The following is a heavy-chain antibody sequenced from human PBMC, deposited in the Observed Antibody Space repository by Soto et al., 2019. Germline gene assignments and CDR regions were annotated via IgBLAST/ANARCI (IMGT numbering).Heavy chain of an antibody. CDR1: GYTFTSYG. V-gene: IGHV1-18*01. CDR2: ISAYNGNT. J-gene: IGHJ5*02. Sequence: GASVKVSCKASGYTFTSYGISWVRQAPGQRLEWMGWISAYNGNTKYAQKLQGRVTMTRDTSASTAYMELSSLRSEDTAVYYCARGYTFPFDPWGQGTLVTVSS. CDR3: ARGYTFPFDP. D-gene: IGHD1-26*01.